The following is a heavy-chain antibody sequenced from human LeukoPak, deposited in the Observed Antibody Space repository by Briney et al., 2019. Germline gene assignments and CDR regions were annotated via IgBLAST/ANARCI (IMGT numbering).Heavy chain of an antibody. CDR1: GFTFSSYS. CDR2: ISSSSTI. V-gene: IGHV3-48*02. Sequence: PGGSLRLSCAASGFTFSSYSMTWVRQAPGKGLEWVSYISSSSTIYYADSVKGRFTISRDNAKNSLYLQMNSLRDEDTAVYYCARDRSQQWLVTPHFDYWGQGTLVTVSS. J-gene: IGHJ4*02. D-gene: IGHD6-19*01. CDR3: ARDRSQQWLVTPHFDY.